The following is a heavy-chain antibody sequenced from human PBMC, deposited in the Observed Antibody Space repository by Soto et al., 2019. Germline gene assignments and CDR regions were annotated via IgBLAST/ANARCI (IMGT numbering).Heavy chain of an antibody. CDR1: GRSISSYY. Sequence: SETLSLPCPVPGRSISSYYWGWIRQPAGKGLAWIGRIYTAESTKYNPSLTSQVTMSAATSKNQFSLKLNSVTVADTTVYSWGRAPDDRIGYFHYWGQGTLVTFSS. J-gene: IGHJ1*01. D-gene: IGHD1-26*01. V-gene: IGHV4-4*07. CDR2: IYTAEST. CDR3: GRAPDDRIGYFHY.